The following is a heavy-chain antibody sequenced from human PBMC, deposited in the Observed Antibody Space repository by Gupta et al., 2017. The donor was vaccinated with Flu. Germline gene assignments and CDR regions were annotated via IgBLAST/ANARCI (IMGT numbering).Heavy chain of an antibody. D-gene: IGHD3-9*01. CDR2: IGSGGNV. CDR1: GFIFSDSN. V-gene: IGHV3-48*02. Sequence: EVHLVESGGHWVQPGGSLRLSCAASGFIFSDSNMNWVRQAPGKGLEWVAYIGSGGNVDNADSVKGRFTISRDNAKNSLYLEMNSLRDEDTALYYCVRDHDWAFTNWGQGTLVTVSS. J-gene: IGHJ4*02. CDR3: VRDHDWAFTN.